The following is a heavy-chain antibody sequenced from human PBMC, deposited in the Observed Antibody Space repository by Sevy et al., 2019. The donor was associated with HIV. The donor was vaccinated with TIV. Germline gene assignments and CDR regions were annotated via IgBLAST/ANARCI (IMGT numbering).Heavy chain of an antibody. CDR1: GFTFSSYG. J-gene: IGHJ3*02. D-gene: IGHD4-17*01. Sequence: GGSLRLSCAASGFTFSSYGMHWVRQAPGKGLEWVAVISYDGSNKYYADSVKGRFTISRDNSKNTLYLQMNSLRAEDTAVYFAEKGGYGDYVGGAFDIWGQGTMVTVSS. CDR3: EKGGYGDYVGGAFDI. V-gene: IGHV3-30*18. CDR2: ISYDGSNK.